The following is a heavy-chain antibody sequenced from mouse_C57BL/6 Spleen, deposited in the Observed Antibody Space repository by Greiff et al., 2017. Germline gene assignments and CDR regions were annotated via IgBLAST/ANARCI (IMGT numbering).Heavy chain of an antibody. CDR1: GFSLTSYG. CDR3: AKNEGDGDFDY. J-gene: IGHJ2*01. Sequence: QVQLKQSGPGLVQPSQSLSITCTVSGFSLTSYGVHWVRQSPGKGLEWLGVIWRGGSTDYNEAYMSRLGITKDNSKSQVFFKITSLQADDTAIYYCAKNEGDGDFDYWGQGTTLTVSS. CDR2: IWRGGST. V-gene: IGHV2-5*01. D-gene: IGHD3-3*01.